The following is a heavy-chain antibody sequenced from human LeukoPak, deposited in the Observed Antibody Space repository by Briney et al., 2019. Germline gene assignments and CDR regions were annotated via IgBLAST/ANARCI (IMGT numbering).Heavy chain of an antibody. CDR2: NHSSWST. J-gene: IGHJ4*02. Sequence: PAATLSLSYSVSYSFISSYYCCWLRKPREEVQERSGYNHSSWSTKYNPSLKSRVSISVAKSNNQSYLKLSTVTAADTAMYYCARLTRLSSSPDPYDIYYCGQGTLVTVSS. V-gene: IGHV4-4*09. CDR1: YSFISSYY. D-gene: IGHD6-6*01. CDR3: ARLTRLSSSPDPYDIYY.